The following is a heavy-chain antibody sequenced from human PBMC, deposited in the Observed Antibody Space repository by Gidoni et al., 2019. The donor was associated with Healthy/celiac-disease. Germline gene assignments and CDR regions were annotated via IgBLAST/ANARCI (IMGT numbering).Heavy chain of an antibody. V-gene: IGHV4-39*07. J-gene: IGHJ3*02. CDR2: IYYSGST. Sequence: QLPLQESGPGLVKPSETLSLTCTVSGGSISSSSYYWGWIRQPPGKGLEWSGSIYYSGSTYDNPSLKSRVTISVDTSKNQFSLKLSSVTAADTAVYYCARVPYYYDSSGYYHDAFDIWGQGTMVTVSS. D-gene: IGHD3-22*01. CDR3: ARVPYYYDSSGYYHDAFDI. CDR1: GGSISSSSYY.